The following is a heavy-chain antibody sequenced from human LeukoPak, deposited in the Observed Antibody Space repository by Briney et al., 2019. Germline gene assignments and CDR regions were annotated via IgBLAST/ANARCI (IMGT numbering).Heavy chain of an antibody. Sequence: GAPLKISCKGSGYRFTSYWIGWVRQMPGKGLEWMGIIYPGDSDTSYSPSFQAQVTISADKSISTAYLQWSSLKASDTAMYYCARTTNYYYGMDVWGQGTTVTVSS. V-gene: IGHV5-51*01. CDR2: IYPGDSDT. CDR1: GYRFTSYW. J-gene: IGHJ6*02. D-gene: IGHD4-11*01. CDR3: ARTTNYYYGMDV.